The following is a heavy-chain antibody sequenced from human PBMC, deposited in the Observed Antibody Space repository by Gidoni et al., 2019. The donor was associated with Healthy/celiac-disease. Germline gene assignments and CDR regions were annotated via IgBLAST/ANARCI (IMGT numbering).Heavy chain of an antibody. D-gene: IGHD2-2*02. Sequence: QVQLVESGGGVVQPGRSLRLSCAASGFTFSSYAMHWVRQAPGKGLEWVAVISYDGSNKYYADSVKGRFTISRDNSKNTLYLQMNSLRAEDTAVYYCASRYCSSTSCYKTPYYYYGMDVWGQGTTVTVSS. J-gene: IGHJ6*02. CDR2: ISYDGSNK. CDR3: ASRYCSSTSCYKTPYYYYGMDV. V-gene: IGHV3-30-3*01. CDR1: GFTFSSYA.